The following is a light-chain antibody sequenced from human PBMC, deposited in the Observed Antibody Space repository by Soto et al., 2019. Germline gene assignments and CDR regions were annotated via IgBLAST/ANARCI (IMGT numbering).Light chain of an antibody. CDR1: QSVAKNY. CDR2: GAS. CDR3: QQYATSPLT. Sequence: ENVLTQSPDTLSLSPGERGTLSCRASQSVAKNYLAWYQQKPGQAPRLLIYGASSRATGIPDRFSGTGSGTDFTLTISRLETEALAVYSCQQYATSPLTFGGGTKVEIK. V-gene: IGKV3-20*01. J-gene: IGKJ4*01.